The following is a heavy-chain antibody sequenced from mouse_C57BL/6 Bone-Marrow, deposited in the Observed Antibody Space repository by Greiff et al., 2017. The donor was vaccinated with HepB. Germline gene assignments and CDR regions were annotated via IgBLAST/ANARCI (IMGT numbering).Heavy chain of an antibody. CDR3: ASPSMVTTLYYYAMDY. D-gene: IGHD2-1*01. V-gene: IGHV1-59*01. Sequence: QVQLQHPGAELVRPGTSVKLSCKASGYTFTSYWMHWVKQRPGQGLEWIGVIDPSDSYTNYNQKFKGKATLTVDTSSSTAYMQLSSLTSEDSAVYYCASPSMVTTLYYYAMDYWGQGTSVTVSS. J-gene: IGHJ4*01. CDR1: GYTFTSYW. CDR2: IDPSDSYT.